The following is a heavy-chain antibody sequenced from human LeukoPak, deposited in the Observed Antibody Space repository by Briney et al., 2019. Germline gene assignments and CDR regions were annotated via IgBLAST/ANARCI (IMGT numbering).Heavy chain of an antibody. CDR2: ISGSGGST. CDR3: AKVFTRVTTRSALDY. V-gene: IGHV3-23*01. CDR1: GFTFSSYA. D-gene: IGHD4-11*01. J-gene: IGHJ4*02. Sequence: PGGSLRLSCAASGFTFSSYAMSWARQAPGKGLEWVSAISGSGGSTYYADSVKGRFTISRDNSKNTLYLQMNGLRAEDTAVYYCAKVFTRVTTRSALDYWGQGTLVTVSS.